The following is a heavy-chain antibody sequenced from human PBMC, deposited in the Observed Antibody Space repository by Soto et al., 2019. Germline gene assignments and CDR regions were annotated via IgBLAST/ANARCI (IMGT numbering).Heavy chain of an antibody. CDR1: GFTFSSYA. V-gene: IGHV3-23*01. J-gene: IGHJ4*02. CDR3: ASPSPARDYYDSSGYYGSLDY. D-gene: IGHD3-22*01. CDR2: ISGSGGST. Sequence: PGGSLRLSCAASGFTFSSYAMSWVRQAPGKGLEWVSAISGSGGSTYYADSVKGRFTISRDNSKNTLYLQMNSLRAEDTAVYYCASPSPARDYYDSSGYYGSLDYWGQGTLVTVSS.